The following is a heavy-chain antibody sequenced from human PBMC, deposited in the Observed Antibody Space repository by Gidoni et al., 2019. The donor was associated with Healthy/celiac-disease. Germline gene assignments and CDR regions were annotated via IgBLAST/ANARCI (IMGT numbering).Heavy chain of an antibody. CDR3: ARARGYGSSSWYF. CDR1: GGSISSYY. D-gene: IGHD6-13*01. V-gene: IGHV4-59*01. CDR2: IYYSGST. J-gene: IGHJ4*02. Sequence: QVQLQESGPGLVKPSETLSLPCTVSGGSISSYYWSWIRQPPGKGLEWIGYIYYSGSTNYNPSLKSRVTISVDTSKNQFSLKLSSVTAADTAVYYCARARGYGSSSWYFWGQGTLVTVSS.